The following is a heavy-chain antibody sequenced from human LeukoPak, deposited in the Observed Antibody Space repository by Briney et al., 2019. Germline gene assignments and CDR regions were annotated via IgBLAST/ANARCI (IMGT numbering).Heavy chain of an antibody. D-gene: IGHD1-20*01. CDR2: IWYDGSNE. CDR1: GFTFGSFG. J-gene: IGHJ1*01. Sequence: GRSLRLSCAASGFTFGSFGMHWVRQAPGKGLEWVAVIWYDGSNEYYADPVKGRFTISRDNSKNTVYLQMNSLRVEDTAVYYCAKLTGTTPPYWGQGTLVTVSS. CDR3: AKLTGTTPPY. V-gene: IGHV3-33*06.